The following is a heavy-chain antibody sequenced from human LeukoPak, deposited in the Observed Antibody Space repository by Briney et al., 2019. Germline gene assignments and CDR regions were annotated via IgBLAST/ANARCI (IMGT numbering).Heavy chain of an antibody. D-gene: IGHD1-20*01. CDR3: ARDGYNWNAHYYGMDV. CDR2: IYYKGNT. CDR1: GGSISSRTYY. J-gene: IGHJ6*02. Sequence: SETLSLTCTVSGGSISSRTYYWGWIRQPPGKGLEWIGSIYYKGNTYFNPSLKSRVTISEDTSKNQFSLKLNSVTAADTAVYYCARDGYNWNAHYYGMDVWGQGTTVTVSS. V-gene: IGHV4-39*07.